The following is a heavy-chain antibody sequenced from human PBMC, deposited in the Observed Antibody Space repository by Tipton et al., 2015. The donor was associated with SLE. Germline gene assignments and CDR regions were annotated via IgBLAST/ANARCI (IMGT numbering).Heavy chain of an antibody. CDR3: ARGLGNTGAFDI. CDR2: IYYSGST. J-gene: IGHJ3*02. CDR1: GGSISSYY. Sequence: LRLSCTVSGGSISSYYWSWIRQPPGKGLEWIGYIYYSGSTNYNPSLKSRVTISVDTSKNQFSLKLSSVTAADTAVYYCARGLGNTGAFDIWGQGTMVTVSS. D-gene: IGHD1/OR15-1a*01. V-gene: IGHV4-59*01.